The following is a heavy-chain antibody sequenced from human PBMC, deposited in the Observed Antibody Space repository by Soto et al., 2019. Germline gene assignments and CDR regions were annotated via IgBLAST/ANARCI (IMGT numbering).Heavy chain of an antibody. CDR3: AKGGHIDY. V-gene: IGHV3-7*03. D-gene: IGHD3-16*01. CDR2: IKEDGSEK. Sequence: PGESLKISCAASGFTFSRYWMSWVRQAPGKGLEWVANIKEDGSEKNDVDSVKGRFTISRDNAKNSLYLQMNSLRVEDTAVYYCAKGGHIDYCGQGTLVTVSS. J-gene: IGHJ4*02. CDR1: GFTFSRYW.